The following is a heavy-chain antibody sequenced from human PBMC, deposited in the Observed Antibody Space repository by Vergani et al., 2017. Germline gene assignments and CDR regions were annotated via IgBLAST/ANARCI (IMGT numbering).Heavy chain of an antibody. D-gene: IGHD4-17*01. Sequence: QVQLVQSGAEVKKPGASVKVSCKASGYTFTGYYMHWVRQAPGQGLEWMGRINPNSGGTNYAQKVQGRVTMTRDTSISTAYMELSRLRSDDTAVYYCARISTVTDWYFDLWGRGTLVTGSS. CDR1: GYTFTGYY. V-gene: IGHV1-2*06. CDR2: INPNSGGT. CDR3: ARISTVTDWYFDL. J-gene: IGHJ2*01.